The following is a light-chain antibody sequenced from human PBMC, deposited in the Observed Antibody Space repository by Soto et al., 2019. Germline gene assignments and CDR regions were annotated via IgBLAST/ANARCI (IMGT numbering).Light chain of an antibody. CDR3: QQSYSTHLIT. CDR2: AAS. Sequence: DIKMTQSPSSLSASVGDRVTITCRASQSISSYLNWYQQKPGKAPKLLIYAASSLQSGVPSRFSGSGSGTDFTLTISSLQPEDFATYYCQQSYSTHLITFGQGTRLEIK. V-gene: IGKV1-39*01. J-gene: IGKJ5*01. CDR1: QSISSY.